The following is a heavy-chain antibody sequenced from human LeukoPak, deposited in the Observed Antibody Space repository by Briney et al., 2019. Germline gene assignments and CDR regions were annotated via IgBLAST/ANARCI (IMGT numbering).Heavy chain of an antibody. Sequence: SETLSLTCSVSGGSIGSYHWSWIRQTPGKGLEWIGHIHYTRNAKYNPSLKSRVTISLDRSNNQFSLRLSSVTAADSAVYFCARVASKGGMDVWGQGTTVTVS. CDR2: IHYTRNA. J-gene: IGHJ6*02. V-gene: IGHV4-59*01. D-gene: IGHD5/OR15-5a*01. CDR3: ARVASKGGMDV. CDR1: GGSIGSYH.